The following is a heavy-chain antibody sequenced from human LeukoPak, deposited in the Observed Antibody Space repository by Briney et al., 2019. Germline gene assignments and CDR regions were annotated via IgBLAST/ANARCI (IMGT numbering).Heavy chain of an antibody. V-gene: IGHV1-69*06. Sequence: SVKVSCKASGGTFSSYAISWVRQAPGEGLEWMGRIIAIFGTANYAQKFQGRVTITADKSTSTAYMELSSLRSEDTAVYYCARDRTVRGVIITNWFDPWGQGTLVTVSS. J-gene: IGHJ5*02. CDR2: IIAIFGTA. CDR3: ARDRTVRGVIITNWFDP. D-gene: IGHD3-10*01. CDR1: GGTFSSYA.